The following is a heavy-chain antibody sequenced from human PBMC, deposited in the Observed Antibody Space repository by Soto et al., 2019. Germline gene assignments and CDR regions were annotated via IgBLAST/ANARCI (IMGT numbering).Heavy chain of an antibody. CDR3: AREVGYYSATRRNLYFDY. CDR1: GGSFSGYY. D-gene: IGHD2-2*01. CDR2: INETGGS. V-gene: IGHV4-34*01. J-gene: IGHJ4*02. Sequence: KTSETLSLTCAVSGGSFSGYYWGWVRQPPGKGLEWIGDINETGGSNYNPSLKSRVMISVDTAKTQFSLNVTSVTAADTAVYYCAREVGYYSATRRNLYFDYWGPGTLVTVSS.